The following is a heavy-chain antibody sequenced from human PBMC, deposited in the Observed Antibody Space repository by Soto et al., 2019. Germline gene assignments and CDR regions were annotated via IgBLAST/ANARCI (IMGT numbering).Heavy chain of an antibody. Sequence: QVQLQESGPGLVKPSETLSLTCTVSGGSISSYYWSWIRQPPGKGLEWIGYIYYSGSTNYNPSLKSRVNISVDTSKNQFSLKLSSVTAADTAVYYCARELFGGGVWFDPWGQGTLVTVSS. J-gene: IGHJ5*02. CDR2: IYYSGST. V-gene: IGHV4-59*01. CDR3: ARELFGGGVWFDP. CDR1: GGSISSYY. D-gene: IGHD3-10*01.